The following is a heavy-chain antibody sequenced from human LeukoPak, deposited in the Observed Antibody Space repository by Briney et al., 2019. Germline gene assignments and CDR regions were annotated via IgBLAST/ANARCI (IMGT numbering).Heavy chain of an antibody. CDR1: GFTFSSYW. J-gene: IGHJ6*02. D-gene: IGHD3-22*01. V-gene: IGHV3-7*01. Sequence: PGGSLRLSCAASGFTFSSYWMSWVRRAPGKGLEWVANIKQDGSEKYYVDSVKGRFTISRDNAKNSLYLQMNSLRAEDTAVYYCARATNSFYDSSGYYYALTYYYGMDVWGQGTTVTVSS. CDR2: IKQDGSEK. CDR3: ARATNSFYDSSGYYYALTYYYGMDV.